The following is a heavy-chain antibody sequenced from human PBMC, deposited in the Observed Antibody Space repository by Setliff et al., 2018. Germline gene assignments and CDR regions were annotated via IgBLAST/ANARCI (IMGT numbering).Heavy chain of an antibody. Sequence: ASVKVSCKSSGYTFTNYQMHWVRQAPGQGLEWMGIINPRGGVTTYAEKFQGRVTMTTDTSTSTVYMYLSSLGPEDTAVYFCARDPGGDCGSTRCPPLDHFDSWGQGALVTVSS. CDR3: ARDPGGDCGSTRCPPLDHFDS. CDR2: INPRGGVT. D-gene: IGHD2-2*01. CDR1: GYTFTNYQ. J-gene: IGHJ4*02. V-gene: IGHV1-46*03.